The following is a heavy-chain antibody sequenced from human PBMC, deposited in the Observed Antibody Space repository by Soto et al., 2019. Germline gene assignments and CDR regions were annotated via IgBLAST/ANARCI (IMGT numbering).Heavy chain of an antibody. CDR1: GGSIRNVY. Sequence: SETLSLTCTVSGGSIRNVYWSWIRQAPGKGLEWIGFIFHSGNAKYNPSLKSRVTISVDTSKNQFSLSLDSVTAADTAVYYCARDTTYSSSSPWFDPWGQGTLVTVSS. CDR3: ARDTTYSSSSPWFDP. CDR2: IFHSGNA. J-gene: IGHJ5*02. D-gene: IGHD6-6*01. V-gene: IGHV4-59*01.